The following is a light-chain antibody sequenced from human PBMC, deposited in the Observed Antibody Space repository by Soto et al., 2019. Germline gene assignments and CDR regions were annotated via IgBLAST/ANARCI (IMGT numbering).Light chain of an antibody. V-gene: IGLV3-21*02. J-gene: IGLJ1*01. CDR2: DDS. Sequence: SYELTQPPSVSVAPGQTARITCGGNNIGSKSVHWYQQKPGQAPVLVVYDDSDRPSGIPERFSGSNSGNTATLTISRVEGGDEADYYCTSFSSSTSLYVFGTGTKLTVL. CDR1: NIGSKS. CDR3: TSFSSSTSLYV.